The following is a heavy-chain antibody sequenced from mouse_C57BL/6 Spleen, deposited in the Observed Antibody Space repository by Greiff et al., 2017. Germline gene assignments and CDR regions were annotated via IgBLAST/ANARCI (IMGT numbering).Heavy chain of an antibody. J-gene: IGHJ1*03. Sequence: QVQLKQPGAELVRPGSSVKLSCKASGYTFTSYWMHWVKQRPIQGLEWIGNIDPSDSETHYNQKFKDKATLTVDKSSSTAYMQLSSLTSEDSAVYYCARDGDWYFDVWGTGTTVTVSS. CDR1: GYTFTSYW. CDR2: IDPSDSET. V-gene: IGHV1-52*01. CDR3: ARDGDWYFDV.